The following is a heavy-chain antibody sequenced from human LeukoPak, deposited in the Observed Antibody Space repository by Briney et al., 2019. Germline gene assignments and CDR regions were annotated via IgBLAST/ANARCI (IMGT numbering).Heavy chain of an antibody. V-gene: IGHV3-21*01. Sequence: PGGSLRLSCVASGFTFSSYSMNWVRQAPGKGLEWVSSISSSSSYIYYADSVKGRFTISRDNAKNSLYLQMNSLRAEDTAVYYCASISEVWSGYYTVHHDYWGQGTLVTVSS. D-gene: IGHD3-3*01. CDR3: ASISEVWSGYYTVHHDY. J-gene: IGHJ4*02. CDR1: GFTFSSYS. CDR2: ISSSSSYI.